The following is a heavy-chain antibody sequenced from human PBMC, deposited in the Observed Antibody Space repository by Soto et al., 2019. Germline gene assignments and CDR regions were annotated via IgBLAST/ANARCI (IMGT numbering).Heavy chain of an antibody. Sequence: GASVKVSCMASGYTSTGYYMHWVRQAPGQGLEWMGWINPNSGGTNYAQKFQGRVTMTRDTSISTAYMELSRLRSDDTAVYYCASECSGGSCQGYYYYYGMDVWGQGTTVTVSS. D-gene: IGHD2-15*01. CDR1: GYTSTGYY. CDR3: ASECSGGSCQGYYYYYGMDV. V-gene: IGHV1-2*02. CDR2: INPNSGGT. J-gene: IGHJ6*02.